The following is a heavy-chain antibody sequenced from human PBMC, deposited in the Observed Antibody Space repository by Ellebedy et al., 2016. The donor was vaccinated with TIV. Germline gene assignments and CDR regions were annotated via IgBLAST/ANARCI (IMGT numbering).Heavy chain of an antibody. Sequence: MPSETLSLTCAVSGGSINSGTWWNWVRQPPGKGLEWIWEINHSGRTNYNPYLKSRVNISVDTSKNQFSLNLTSVTAAETAVYYCARGLPKPMSAFDIWGRGTMVTVSS. CDR3: ARGLPKPMSAFDI. CDR1: GGSINSGTW. J-gene: IGHJ3*02. V-gene: IGHV4-4*02. CDR2: INHSGRT.